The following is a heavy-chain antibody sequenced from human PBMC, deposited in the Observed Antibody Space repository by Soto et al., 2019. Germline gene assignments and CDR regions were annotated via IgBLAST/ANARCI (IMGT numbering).Heavy chain of an antibody. D-gene: IGHD6-19*01. CDR1: GNTFTSYG. V-gene: IGHV1-18*01. Sequence: QDQLVQSGAEMKKPGASVKVSCKASGNTFTSYGISWVRQAPGQGLEWMGWISAYNGNTNYSQMLQVRVTMTTDTSTSTAYMELRSLTSDDTAVYYGARDLAAGLVDYWGQGTLVTVSS. CDR2: ISAYNGNT. J-gene: IGHJ4*02. CDR3: ARDLAAGLVDY.